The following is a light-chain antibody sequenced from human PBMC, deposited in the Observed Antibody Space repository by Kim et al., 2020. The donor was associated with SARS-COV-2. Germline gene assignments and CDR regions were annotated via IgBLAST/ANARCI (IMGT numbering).Light chain of an antibody. J-gene: IGLJ1*01. Sequence: QSVTLSYTGTSSDVGGYNYVSWYQQHPGKAPKLMIYDVSKRPSGVLDRFSGSKSGNTASLTISGLQAEDEADYYCCSYAGSYTYVFGTGTKVT. CDR2: DVS. CDR3: CSYAGSYTYV. V-gene: IGLV2-11*01. CDR1: SSDVGGYNY.